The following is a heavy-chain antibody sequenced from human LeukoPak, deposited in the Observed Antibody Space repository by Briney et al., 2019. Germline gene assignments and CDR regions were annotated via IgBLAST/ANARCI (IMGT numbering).Heavy chain of an antibody. CDR1: GFTFSSYW. V-gene: IGHV3-7*02. CDR2: IKQDGSEK. CDR3: AKAYSGSYPGSDY. Sequence: GGSLRLSCAASGFTFSSYWMSWVRQAPGKGLEWVANIKQDGSEKYYVDSVKGRFTISRDNAKNSLYLQMNSLRDDDTAVYYCAKAYSGSYPGSDYWGQGTLVTVSS. D-gene: IGHD1-26*01. J-gene: IGHJ4*02.